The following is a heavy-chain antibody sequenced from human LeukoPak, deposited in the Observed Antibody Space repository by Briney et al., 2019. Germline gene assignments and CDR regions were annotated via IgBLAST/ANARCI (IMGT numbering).Heavy chain of an antibody. V-gene: IGHV1-69*05. CDR2: IIPIFGTA. CDR3: ARDTYAPHPYFDY. CDR1: GGTFSSYA. D-gene: IGHD3-16*01. J-gene: IGHJ4*02. Sequence: SVKVSCKASGGTFSSYAISWVRQAPGQGLEWMGGIIPIFGTANYAQKFQGRVTITTDGSTSTAYMELSSLRSEDTAVYYCARDTYAPHPYFDYWGQGTLVTVSS.